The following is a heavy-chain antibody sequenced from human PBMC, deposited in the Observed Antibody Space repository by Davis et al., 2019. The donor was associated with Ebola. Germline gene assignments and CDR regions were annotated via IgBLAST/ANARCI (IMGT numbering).Heavy chain of an antibody. J-gene: IGHJ4*02. CDR1: GYTFTTYA. V-gene: IGHV1-3*01. Sequence: ASVKVSCKASGYTFTTYAMHWVRQAPGQRLEWMGWINAGNGNTKYSQKFQGRVTMTRDTSTSTVYMELSSLRSEDTAVYYCARDLVYRGLDYWGQGTLVTVSS. D-gene: IGHD2-2*02. CDR3: ARDLVYRGLDY. CDR2: INAGNGNT.